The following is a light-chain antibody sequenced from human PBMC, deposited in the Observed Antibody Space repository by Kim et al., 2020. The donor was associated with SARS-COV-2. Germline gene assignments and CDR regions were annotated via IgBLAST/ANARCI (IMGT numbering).Light chain of an antibody. V-gene: IGKV1-39*01. CDR1: QSISTY. CDR3: QQGSST. Sequence: DIQMTQSPSSLSASVGDRVTITCRASQSISTYLNWYQQKPGKAPKLLIYAASSLPSGVPSRFSGSGSGTDFTLTISSLQPADFATYYCQQGSSTFGQGTKLEI. J-gene: IGKJ2*01. CDR2: AAS.